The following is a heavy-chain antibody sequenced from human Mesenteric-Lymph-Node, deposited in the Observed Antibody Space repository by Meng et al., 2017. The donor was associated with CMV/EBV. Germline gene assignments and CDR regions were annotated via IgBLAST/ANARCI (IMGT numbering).Heavy chain of an antibody. V-gene: IGHV1-69*04. D-gene: IGHD2-21*01. Sequence: SVKVSCKASGGTFSSYTISWVRQAPGQGLEWMGRIIPILGIANYAQKFQGRVTITADKSTSTAYMELSSLRSEDTAVYYCARDHRGDSAPYYYYGMDVWGQGTTVTVSS. CDR1: GGTFSSYT. J-gene: IGHJ6*02. CDR2: IIPILGIA. CDR3: ARDHRGDSAPYYYYGMDV.